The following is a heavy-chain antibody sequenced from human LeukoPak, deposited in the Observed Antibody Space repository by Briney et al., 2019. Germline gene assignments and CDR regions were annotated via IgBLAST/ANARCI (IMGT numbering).Heavy chain of an antibody. Sequence: AGGSLRLSCAASGITSSSYAMSWVRQAPGKGLEWVSGISGSGGSTYYANSVKGRFTISRDNSKNTLYLQMNSLRAEDTAVYYCAKETRNDFWSGPYDCDTWGQGTMVTVSS. D-gene: IGHD3-3*01. CDR3: AKETRNDFWSGPYDCDT. CDR2: ISGSGGST. J-gene: IGHJ3*02. CDR1: GITSSSYA. V-gene: IGHV3-23*01.